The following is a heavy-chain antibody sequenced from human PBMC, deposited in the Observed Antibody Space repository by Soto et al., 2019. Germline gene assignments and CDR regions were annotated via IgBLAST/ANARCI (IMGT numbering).Heavy chain of an antibody. CDR2: ISHNGNT. CDR3: ARRWDFGGNLSFGY. Sequence: PSETLSLTCAVSGASITIGNWWTWVRQPPGKGLEWIGEISHNGNTNYNSSLKSRVTISIDKSNNQLFLQLTSVTAADTAVYYCARRWDFGGNLSFGYWGQGTLFTVSS. J-gene: IGHJ4*02. V-gene: IGHV4-4*02. D-gene: IGHD3-16*01. CDR1: GASITIGNW.